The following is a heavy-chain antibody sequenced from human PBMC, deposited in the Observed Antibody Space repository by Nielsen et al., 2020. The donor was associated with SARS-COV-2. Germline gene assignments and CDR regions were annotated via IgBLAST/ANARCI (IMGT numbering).Heavy chain of an antibody. CDR2: IYYSGST. Sequence: SETLSLTCTVSGGSISSSSYYWGWIRQPPGKGLEWIGSIYYSGSTYYNPSLKSRVTISVDTSKNQFSLKLSSVTAADTAVYYCARHFYNPLAAAYVSDPYYYYYGMDVWGQGTTVTVSS. J-gene: IGHJ6*02. CDR1: GGSISSSSYY. CDR3: ARHFYNPLAAAYVSDPYYYYYGMDV. V-gene: IGHV4-39*01. D-gene: IGHD2-15*01.